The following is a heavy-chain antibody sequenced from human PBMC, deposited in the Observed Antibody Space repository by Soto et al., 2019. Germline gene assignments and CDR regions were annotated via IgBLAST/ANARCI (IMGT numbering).Heavy chain of an antibody. CDR1: GYTFTSYG. CDR2: ISAYNGNT. CDR3: ARVESGSSGWYEIAY. J-gene: IGHJ4*02. V-gene: IGHV1-18*04. D-gene: IGHD6-19*01. Sequence: ASVKVSCKASGYTFTSYGISWVRQAPGQGLEWMGWISAYNGNTNYAQKLQGRVTMTTDTSTSTAYMELRSLRSDDTAVYYCARVESGSSGWYEIAYWGQGTLVTVSS.